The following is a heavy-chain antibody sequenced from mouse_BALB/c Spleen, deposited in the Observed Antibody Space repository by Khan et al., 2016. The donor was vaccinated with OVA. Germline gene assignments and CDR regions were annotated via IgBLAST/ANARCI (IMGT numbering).Heavy chain of an antibody. Sequence: QVQLKQSGPGLVAPSQSLSITCTVSGFSLTTYGVHWVRQPPGKGLEWLVVIWSDGSTNYNSVLKSRLSTSKDNSKSQVFLKMNSHQTDDTAMYYCARWFDGYSALYAMDYWGQGTSVTVSS. CDR2: IWSDGST. J-gene: IGHJ4*01. CDR1: GFSLTTYG. CDR3: ARWFDGYSALYAMDY. D-gene: IGHD2-3*01. V-gene: IGHV2-6*02.